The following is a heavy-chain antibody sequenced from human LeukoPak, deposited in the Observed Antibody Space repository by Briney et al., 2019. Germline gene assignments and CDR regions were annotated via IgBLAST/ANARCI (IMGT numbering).Heavy chain of an antibody. J-gene: IGHJ3*02. V-gene: IGHV4-39*07. CDR1: GGSISSSSYY. D-gene: IGHD2-2*01. Sequence: MPSETLSLTCTVSGGSISSSSYYWGWIRQPPGKGLEWIGSIYYSGSTYYNPSLKSRVTISVDTSKDQFSLKLSFVTAADTVVYYCARVHQLWEAFDIWGQGTMVTVSS. CDR2: IYYSGST. CDR3: ARVHQLWEAFDI.